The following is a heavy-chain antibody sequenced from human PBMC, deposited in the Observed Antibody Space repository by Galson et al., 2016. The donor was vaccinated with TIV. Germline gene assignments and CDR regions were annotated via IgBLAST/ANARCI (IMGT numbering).Heavy chain of an antibody. J-gene: IGHJ4*02. Sequence: SLRLSCAVSGFTFSRYAMSWVRQAPGKGLEWVSTIIDSGTATYYADPVKGRFIISRDNSKNTLSLQMNSLTADDTAVYYCAKLWPLYSSANYYFVFWGQGTLVTVSP. CDR3: AKLWPLYSSANYYFVF. CDR2: IIDSGTAT. V-gene: IGHV3-23*01. CDR1: GFTFSRYA. D-gene: IGHD3-3*01.